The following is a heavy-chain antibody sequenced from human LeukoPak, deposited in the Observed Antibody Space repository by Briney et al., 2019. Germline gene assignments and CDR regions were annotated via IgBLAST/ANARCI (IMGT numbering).Heavy chain of an antibody. CDR1: GFTFSSYA. CDR3: ARHPNYDILTGYNYYYGMDV. J-gene: IGHJ6*02. Sequence: QPGGSLRLSCAAPGFTFSSYAMHWVRQAPGKGLEWVAVISYYGSNKYYADSVKGRFTISRDNSKNTLYLQMNSLRAEDTAVYYCARHPNYDILTGYNYYYGMDVWGQGTTVTVSS. V-gene: IGHV3-30*04. D-gene: IGHD3-9*01. CDR2: ISYYGSNK.